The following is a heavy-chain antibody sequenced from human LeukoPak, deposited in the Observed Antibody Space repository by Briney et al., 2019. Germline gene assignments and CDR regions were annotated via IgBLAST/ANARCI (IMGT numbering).Heavy chain of an antibody. CDR2: IIPILGIA. CDR3: ARGDQSYWFDP. Sequence: GAAVKVSCKASGGTFSSYTISWVRQAPGQGLEWMGRIIPILGIANYAQKFQGRVTITADKSTSTAYMELSSLRSEDTAVYYCARGDQSYWFDPWGQGTLFTVSS. V-gene: IGHV1-69*02. D-gene: IGHD2-21*02. J-gene: IGHJ5*02. CDR1: GGTFSSYT.